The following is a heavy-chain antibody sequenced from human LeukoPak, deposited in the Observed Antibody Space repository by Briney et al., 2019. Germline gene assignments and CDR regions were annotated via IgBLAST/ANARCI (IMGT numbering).Heavy chain of an antibody. Sequence: SETLSLTCTVSGYSISSGYYWGWIRPPPGKGLGWIGSIYHSGSTYYNPSLKSRVTISVDTSKNQFSLKLSSVTAADKAVYYWARDGRYDSSSIGYWGQGTMVTVSS. CDR1: GYSISSGYY. V-gene: IGHV4-38-2*02. CDR3: ARDGRYDSSSIGY. CDR2: IYHSGST. J-gene: IGHJ4*02. D-gene: IGHD3-22*01.